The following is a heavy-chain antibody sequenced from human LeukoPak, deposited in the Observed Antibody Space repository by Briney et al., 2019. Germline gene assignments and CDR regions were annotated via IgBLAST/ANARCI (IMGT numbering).Heavy chain of an antibody. J-gene: IGHJ4*02. D-gene: IGHD4-17*01. CDR2: IHYRGDR. CDR3: ARRLDDGDYPLDY. CDR1: VGSITGYY. V-gene: IGHV4-59*08. Sequence: SETLSLTCSVSVGSITGYYWSWIRQAPGKALEWIAYIHYRGDRNYNPSLKSRLTVSVDTSKNQFSLEVRSLTAADTAVYYCARRLDDGDYPLDYWGQGILVTVSS.